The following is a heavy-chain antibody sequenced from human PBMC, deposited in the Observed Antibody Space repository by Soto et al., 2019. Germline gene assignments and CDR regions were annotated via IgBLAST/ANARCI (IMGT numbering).Heavy chain of an antibody. CDR1: GGSFSGYY. CDR3: ARGRTPTVKYFQH. J-gene: IGHJ1*01. Sequence: SETLSLTCAVYGGSFSGYYWSWIRQPPGKGLEWIGEINHSGSTNYNPSLKSRVTISVDTSKNQFSLKLSSVTAADTAVYYCARGRTPTVKYFQHWGQGTLVTVSS. D-gene: IGHD2-2*01. V-gene: IGHV4-34*01. CDR2: INHSGST.